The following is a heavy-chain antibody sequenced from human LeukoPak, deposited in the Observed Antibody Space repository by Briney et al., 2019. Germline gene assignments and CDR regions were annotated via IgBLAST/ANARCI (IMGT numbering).Heavy chain of an antibody. CDR3: TTDIAAAGYFDY. V-gene: IGHV3-15*01. CDR1: GFTFSNAW. Sequence: GGSLRLSCAASGFTFSNAWMSWVRQAPGKGLEWVGRIKSKPDGGTTDYAAPVKGRFTISRDDSKNKLYLQMNSLKTEDTAVYYCTTDIAAAGYFDYWGQGTLVTVSS. J-gene: IGHJ4*02. CDR2: IKSKPDGGTT. D-gene: IGHD6-13*01.